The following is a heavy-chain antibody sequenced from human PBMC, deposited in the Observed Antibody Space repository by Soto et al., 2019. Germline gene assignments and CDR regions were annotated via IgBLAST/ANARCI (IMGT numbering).Heavy chain of an antibody. CDR3: ARHNGYRHWYFDL. CDR1: GYSFTSYW. CDR2: IYPGDSDT. V-gene: IGHV5-51*01. J-gene: IGHJ2*01. Sequence: GESLKISCKGSGYSFTSYWIGWVLQIPWKGLEWMGIIYPGDSDTRYSPSFQGQVTISADKSISTAYLQWSSLKASDTAMYYCARHNGYRHWYFDLWGRGTLVTVSS. D-gene: IGHD5-12*01.